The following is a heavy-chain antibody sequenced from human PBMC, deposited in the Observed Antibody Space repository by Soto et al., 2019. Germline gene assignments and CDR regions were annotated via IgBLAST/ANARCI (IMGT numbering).Heavy chain of an antibody. D-gene: IGHD3-22*01. CDR1: GFTFSSYS. CDR2: ISSSSSTI. J-gene: IGHJ4*02. V-gene: IGHV3-48*02. Sequence: LRLSCAASGFTFSSYSMNWVRQAPGKGLEWVSYISSSSSTIYYADSVKGRFTISRDNAKNSLYLQMNSLRDEDTAVYYCARQIDSSGYYYGASFDYWGQGTLVTVSS. CDR3: ARQIDSSGYYYGASFDY.